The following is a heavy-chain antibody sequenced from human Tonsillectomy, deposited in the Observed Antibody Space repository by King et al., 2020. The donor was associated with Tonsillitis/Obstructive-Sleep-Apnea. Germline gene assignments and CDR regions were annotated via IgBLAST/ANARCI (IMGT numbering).Heavy chain of an antibody. J-gene: IGHJ1*01. CDR2: IYPGDSDT. Sequence: VQLVESGAEVKKPGESLKISCKGSGYSFTSYWIGWVRQMPGKGLEWMGIIYPGDSDTRYSPSFHGQVTISADKSISTVYLQWSSLKASDTAMYYCARHGLATTGGWYFQHWGQGTLVTVSS. CDR3: ARHGLATTGGWYFQH. V-gene: IGHV5-51*01. CDR1: GYSFTSYW. D-gene: IGHD6-13*01.